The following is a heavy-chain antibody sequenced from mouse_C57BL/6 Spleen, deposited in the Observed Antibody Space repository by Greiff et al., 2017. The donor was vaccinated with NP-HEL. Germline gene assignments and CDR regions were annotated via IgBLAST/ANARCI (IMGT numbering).Heavy chain of an antibody. CDR2: ISDGGSYT. CDR1: GFTFSSYS. D-gene: IGHD2-1*01. V-gene: IGHV5-4*01. CDR3: AREGNYGFDY. J-gene: IGHJ2*01. Sequence: EVKVVESGGGLVKPGGSLKLSCAASGFTFSSYSMSWVRQTPEKRLEWVATISDGGSYTYYPDNVKCRFTISRDNAKNNLYLQMSHLESEDSAMYYCAREGNYGFDYWGQGTTLTVSS.